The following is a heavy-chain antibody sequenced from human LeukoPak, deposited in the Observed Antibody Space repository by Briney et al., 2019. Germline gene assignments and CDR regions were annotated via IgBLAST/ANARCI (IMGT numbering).Heavy chain of an antibody. J-gene: IGHJ4*02. CDR3: ARDIIDLPVTMVRGELIGFDY. V-gene: IGHV1-69*05. CDR1: GGTFSSYA. Sequence: SVKVSCKASGGTFSSYAISWVRQAPGQGLEWMGRIIPISGTANYAQKFQGRVTITTDESTSTAYMELSSLRSEDTAVYYCARDIIDLPVTMVRGELIGFDYWGQGTLVTVSS. D-gene: IGHD3-10*01. CDR2: IIPISGTA.